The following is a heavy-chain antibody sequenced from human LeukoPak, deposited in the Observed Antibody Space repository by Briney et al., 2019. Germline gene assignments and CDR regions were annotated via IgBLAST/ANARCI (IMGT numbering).Heavy chain of an antibody. J-gene: IGHJ6*03. CDR3: ARDASYGDYWNKYYYYYYYMDV. Sequence: SCKVSGYTLTELSMHWVRQAPGKGLEWVAVISYDGSNKYYADSVRGRFTISRDNSKNTLYLQMNSLRAEDTAVYYCARDASYGDYWNKYYYYYYYMDVWGKGTTVTVSS. V-gene: IGHV3-30*03. CDR1: GYTLTELS. CDR2: ISYDGSNK. D-gene: IGHD4-17*01.